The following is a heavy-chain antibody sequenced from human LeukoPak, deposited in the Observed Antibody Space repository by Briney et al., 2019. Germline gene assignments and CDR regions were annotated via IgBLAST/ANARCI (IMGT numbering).Heavy chain of an antibody. CDR3: ARVSLGYYDSSGYYTDFDY. Sequence: SVKVSCKASGGTFSSYAISWVRQAPGQGLEWMGRIIPILGIANYAQKFQGRVTNTADKSTSTAYMELSSLRSEDAAVYYCARVSLGYYDSSGYYTDFDYWGQGTLVTVSS. V-gene: IGHV1-69*04. D-gene: IGHD3-22*01. CDR1: GGTFSSYA. J-gene: IGHJ4*02. CDR2: IIPILGIA.